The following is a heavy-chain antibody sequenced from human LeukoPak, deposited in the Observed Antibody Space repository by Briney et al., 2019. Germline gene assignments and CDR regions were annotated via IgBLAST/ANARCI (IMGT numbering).Heavy chain of an antibody. CDR2: INYSGSP. CDR3: ARGRWLQPPDY. J-gene: IGHJ4*02. V-gene: IGHV4-39*07. D-gene: IGHD5-24*01. Sequence: SETLSLTCTVSGGSMNNRSYYWGWIRQPPGKGLEWIGTINYSGSPDYNPSLKSRVTISVDTSKNQFSLKLSSVTAADTAVYYCARGRWLQPPDYWGQGTLVTVSS. CDR1: GGSMNNRSYY.